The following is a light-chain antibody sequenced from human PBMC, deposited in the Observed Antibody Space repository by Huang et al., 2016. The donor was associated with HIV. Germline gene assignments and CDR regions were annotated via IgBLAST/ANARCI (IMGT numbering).Light chain of an antibody. CDR1: QSVLYSSNNKNY. CDR3: QQYYGTPPWT. Sequence: DIVMTQSPDSLAVSLGERATINCKSSQSVLYSSNNKNYLAGYQQKPGQPPKLLIYWSSTRESGVPDRFSGSGSGTDFTLTISSLQAEDVAVYYCQQYYGTPPWTFGQGTKVEIK. J-gene: IGKJ1*01. CDR2: WSS. V-gene: IGKV4-1*01.